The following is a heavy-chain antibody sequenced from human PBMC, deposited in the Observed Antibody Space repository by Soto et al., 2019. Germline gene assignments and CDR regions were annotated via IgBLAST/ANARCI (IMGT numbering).Heavy chain of an antibody. D-gene: IGHD2-15*01. CDR1: GGTFSSYA. CDR2: IIPIFGTA. V-gene: IGHV1-69*13. J-gene: IGHJ4*02. CDR3: AIHDELLYFDY. Sequence: VASVKVSCKASGGTFSSYAISWVRQAPGQGLEWMGGIIPIFGTANYAQKFQGRVTITADESTSTAYMELSSLRSEDTAVYYCAIHDELLYFDYWGQGTLVTVSS.